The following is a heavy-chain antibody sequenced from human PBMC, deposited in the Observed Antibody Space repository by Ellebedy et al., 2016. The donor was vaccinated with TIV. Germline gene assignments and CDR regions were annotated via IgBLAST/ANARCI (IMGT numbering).Heavy chain of an antibody. CDR1: GASFRSNDFY. Sequence: MPSETLSLTCSVSGASFRSNDFYWSWVRQPPGKGLVWVGTISYGGNTYYNESLKSRVTMSLETPPNQFSLKVNSVTAADTDWYYCARVNREGDSWGQGTLVTVSA. CDR2: ISYGGNT. V-gene: IGHV4-39*01. D-gene: IGHD1-14*01. CDR3: ARVNREGDS. J-gene: IGHJ5*01.